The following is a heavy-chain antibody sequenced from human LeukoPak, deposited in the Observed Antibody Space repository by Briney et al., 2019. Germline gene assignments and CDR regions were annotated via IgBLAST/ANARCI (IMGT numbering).Heavy chain of an antibody. D-gene: IGHD6-13*01. V-gene: IGHV4-34*01. J-gene: IGHJ3*02. Sequence: PSETLSLTCAVYGGSFSGYYCSWIRQPPGKGLEWIGEINHSGSTNYNPSLKSRVTISVDTSKNQFSLKLSSVTAADTAVYYCARGGGSWRPDAFDIWGQGTMVTVSS. CDR3: ARGGGSWRPDAFDI. CDR2: INHSGST. CDR1: GGSFSGYY.